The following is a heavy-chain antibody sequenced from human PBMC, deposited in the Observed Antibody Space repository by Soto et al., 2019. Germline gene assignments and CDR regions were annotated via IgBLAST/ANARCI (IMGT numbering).Heavy chain of an antibody. CDR2: IYYSGST. Sequence: SETLSLTCAVSGYSISSTNWWGWIRQSPGKGLEWIGSIYYSGSTYYNPSLKSRVTISVDTSKNQFSLKLSSVTAADTAVYYCARHEAPSGWYFDYWGQGTLVTVSS. V-gene: IGHV4-39*01. CDR1: GYSISSTNW. CDR3: ARHEAPSGWYFDY. J-gene: IGHJ4*02. D-gene: IGHD6-19*01.